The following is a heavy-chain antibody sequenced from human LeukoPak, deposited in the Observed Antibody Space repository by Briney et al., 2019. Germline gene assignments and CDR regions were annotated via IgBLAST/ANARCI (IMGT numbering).Heavy chain of an antibody. J-gene: IGHJ4*02. CDR1: GGSISSSSYY. Sequence: SETLSLTCTVSGGSISSSSYYWGWIRQPPGKGLEWIGSIYYSGSTYYNPSLKSRVTISVDTSKNQFSLKLSSVTAADTAVYYCARRPTVTFFDYWGQGTLVTVSS. CDR3: ARRPTVTFFDY. V-gene: IGHV4-39*01. CDR2: IYYSGST. D-gene: IGHD4-17*01.